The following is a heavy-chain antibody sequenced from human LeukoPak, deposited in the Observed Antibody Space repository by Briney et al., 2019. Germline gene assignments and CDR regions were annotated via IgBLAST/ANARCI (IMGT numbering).Heavy chain of an antibody. CDR1: GFTFSTYA. V-gene: IGHV3-33*08. Sequence: GGSLRLSCAASGFTFSTYAMHWVRQARGKGLEWVAVIWYDGGNKYYSDSVKGRFTISRDNSKNTLYLQMNSLRAEDTAVYYCASSIVAVATGIEYWGQGTLVPVSS. CDR2: IWYDGGNK. J-gene: IGHJ4*02. D-gene: IGHD6-6*01. CDR3: ASSIVAVATGIEY.